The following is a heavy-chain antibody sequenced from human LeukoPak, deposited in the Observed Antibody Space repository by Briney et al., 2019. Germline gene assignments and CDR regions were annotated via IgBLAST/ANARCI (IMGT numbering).Heavy chain of an antibody. CDR3: ARVDYYGSGSYYNRNWFDP. CDR1: GGSFSGYY. Sequence: SETLSLTCAVYGGSFSGYYWSWIRQPPGKGLEWIGEINHSGSTNYNPSLKSRVTISVDTSKDQFSLKLSSVTAADTAVYYCARVDYYGSGSYYNRNWFDPWGQGTLVTVSS. D-gene: IGHD3-10*01. J-gene: IGHJ5*02. V-gene: IGHV4-34*01. CDR2: INHSGST.